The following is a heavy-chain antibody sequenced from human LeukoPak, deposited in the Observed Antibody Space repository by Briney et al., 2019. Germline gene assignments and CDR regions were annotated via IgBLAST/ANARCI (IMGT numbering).Heavy chain of an antibody. Sequence: HPGGSLRLSCAASGFTFSSYAMSWVRQAPGKGLEWVSAISGSGGSTYYADSVKGRFTISRDNSKNTLYLQMNSLRAEDTAVYYCARDQETALYDGGYDSAEMAFDIWGQGTMVTVSS. CDR2: ISGSGGST. CDR1: GFTFSSYA. D-gene: IGHD5-12*01. CDR3: ARDQETALYDGGYDSAEMAFDI. V-gene: IGHV3-23*01. J-gene: IGHJ3*02.